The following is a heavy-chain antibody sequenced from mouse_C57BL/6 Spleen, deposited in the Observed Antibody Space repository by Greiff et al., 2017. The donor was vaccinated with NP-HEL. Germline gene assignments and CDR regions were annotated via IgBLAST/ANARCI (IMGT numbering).Heavy chain of an antibody. V-gene: IGHV1-55*01. CDR1: GYTFTSYW. CDR2: IYPGSGST. D-gene: IGHD2-12*01. CDR3: AREVYYTPFAY. Sequence: QVQLKEPGAELVKPGASVKMSCKASGYTFTSYWITWVKQRPGQGLEWIGDIYPGSGSTNYNEKFKSKATLTVDTSSSTAYMQLSSLTSEDSAVYYCAREVYYTPFAYWGQGTLVTVSA. J-gene: IGHJ3*01.